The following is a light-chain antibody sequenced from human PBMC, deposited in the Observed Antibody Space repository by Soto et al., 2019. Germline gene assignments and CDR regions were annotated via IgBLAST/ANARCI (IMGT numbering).Light chain of an antibody. V-gene: IGLV2-18*01. CDR1: SSDVGSYNR. Sequence: QSVLTQPPSVSGSPGQSVTISCTGTSSDVGSYNRVSWYQQPPGTAPKLLIYEVSNRPSGVPDRFSGSKSGNTASLTISELQAEDEADYYCAFYTSSPTFVFGTGTKVTVL. CDR3: AFYTSSPTFV. J-gene: IGLJ1*01. CDR2: EVS.